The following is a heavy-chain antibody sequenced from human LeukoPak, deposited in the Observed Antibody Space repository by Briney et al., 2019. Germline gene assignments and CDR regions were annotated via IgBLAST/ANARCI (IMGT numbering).Heavy chain of an antibody. CDR3: ASEMATMD. V-gene: IGHV4-34*01. J-gene: IGHJ4*02. CDR2: INHSGST. Sequence: SETLSLTCAVYGGSFSGYYWSWIRQPPGKGLEWIGEINHSGSTNYNPSLKSRVTISVDTSKNQFSLKLSSVTAADTAVYYCASEMATMDWGQGTLVTVSS. CDR1: GGSFSGYY. D-gene: IGHD5-24*01.